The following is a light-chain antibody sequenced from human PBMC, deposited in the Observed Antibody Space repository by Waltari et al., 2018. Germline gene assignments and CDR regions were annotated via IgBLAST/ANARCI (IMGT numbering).Light chain of an antibody. CDR1: QSISSW. V-gene: IGKV1-5*03. J-gene: IGKJ4*01. CDR3: QQYEDEST. Sequence: RASQSISSWLAWYQQKPGKAPKLLIYKASSLESGVPSRFSGSGSGTEFTLTISSLQPEDIATYYCQQYEDESTFGGGTKVEVK. CDR2: KAS.